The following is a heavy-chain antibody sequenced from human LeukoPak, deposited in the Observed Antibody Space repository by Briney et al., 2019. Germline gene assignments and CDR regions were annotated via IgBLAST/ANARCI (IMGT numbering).Heavy chain of an antibody. D-gene: IGHD3-10*01. Sequence: GESLKISCKGSGYNFTSYWIGWVRQMPGKGLEWMGIIYPGDSDTRYSPSFQGQVTISADKSNSTAYLQWSSLKASDIAMYYCARVSTRITMVRGVPILFDYWGQGTLVTVSS. V-gene: IGHV5-51*01. CDR3: ARVSTRITMVRGVPILFDY. CDR2: IYPGDSDT. J-gene: IGHJ4*02. CDR1: GYNFTSYW.